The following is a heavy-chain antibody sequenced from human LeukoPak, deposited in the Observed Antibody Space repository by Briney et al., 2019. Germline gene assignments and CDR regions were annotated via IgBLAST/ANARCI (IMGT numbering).Heavy chain of an antibody. D-gene: IGHD3-22*01. CDR3: ARGRGEQGYYDSSGYYRYSTGRQPLDY. CDR2: INPNSGGT. Sequence: GASVKVSCKASGYTFTGYYMHWVRQAPGQGLEWMGRINPNSGGTNYAQKFQGRVTMTRDTSISTAYMELSRLRSDDTAVYYCARGRGEQGYYDSSGYYRYSTGRQPLDYWGQGTLVTVSS. J-gene: IGHJ4*02. V-gene: IGHV1-2*06. CDR1: GYTFTGYY.